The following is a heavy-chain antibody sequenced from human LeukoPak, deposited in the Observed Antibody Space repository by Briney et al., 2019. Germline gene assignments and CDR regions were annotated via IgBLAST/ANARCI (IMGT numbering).Heavy chain of an antibody. Sequence: GSLRLSCAASGFTFSSYGMHWVRQAPGKGLEWVAVIWYDGSNKYYADSVKGRFTISRDNSRNTLYLQMNSLSAEDTAVYYCAKDAAGPEYWGQGTLVTVSS. CDR1: GFTFSSYG. V-gene: IGHV3-33*06. D-gene: IGHD6-13*01. CDR3: AKDAAGPEY. CDR2: IWYDGSNK. J-gene: IGHJ4*02.